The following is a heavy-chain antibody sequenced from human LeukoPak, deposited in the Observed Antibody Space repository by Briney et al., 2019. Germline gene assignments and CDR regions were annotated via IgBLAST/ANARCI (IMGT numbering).Heavy chain of an antibody. J-gene: IGHJ4*02. D-gene: IGHD2-2*01. CDR1: GLTFSRYW. Sequence: PGGSLRLSCAATGLTFSRYWMSWVRQAPGKGLEWVSGINVSGGSTFYADSVRGRFTISRDNSKNTLYLQMNSLRAEDTAVYYCAKDQYCTSTSCYVGYWGQGTLVTVSS. V-gene: IGHV3-23*01. CDR2: INVSGGST. CDR3: AKDQYCTSTSCYVGY.